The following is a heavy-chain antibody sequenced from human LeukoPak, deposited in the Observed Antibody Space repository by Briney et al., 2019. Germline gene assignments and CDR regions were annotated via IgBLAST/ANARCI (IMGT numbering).Heavy chain of an antibody. CDR3: ARATMGQADFDY. CDR2: IYYSGST. Sequence: SETLSLTCAVYGGSFSDKYWSWIRQSPGKGLEWIGDIYYSGSTYYNPSLKSRVTISVDTSKNQFSLKLSSVTAADTAVYYCARATMGQADFDYWGQGTLVTVSS. V-gene: IGHV4-34*01. J-gene: IGHJ4*02. CDR1: GGSFSDKY. D-gene: IGHD3-10*01.